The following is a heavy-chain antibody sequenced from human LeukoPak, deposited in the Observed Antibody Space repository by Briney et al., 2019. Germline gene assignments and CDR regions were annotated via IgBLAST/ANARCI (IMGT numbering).Heavy chain of an antibody. J-gene: IGHJ4*02. V-gene: IGHV3-23*01. Sequence: GGSLRLSCAASGFTFSSHGMQWVRQAPGKGLEWVSAISGSGGSTYYADSVKGRFTISRDNSKNTLYLQMNSLRAEDTAVYYCAKTLYYYDSSGYYYFDYWGQGTLVTVSS. D-gene: IGHD3-22*01. CDR3: AKTLYYYDSSGYYYFDY. CDR2: ISGSGGST. CDR1: GFTFSSHG.